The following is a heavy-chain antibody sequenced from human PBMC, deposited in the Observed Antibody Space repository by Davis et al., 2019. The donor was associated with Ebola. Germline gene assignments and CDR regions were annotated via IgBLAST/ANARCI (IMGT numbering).Heavy chain of an antibody. CDR3: ARCDRYYYYGMDV. V-gene: IGHV5-51*01. Sequence: GESLKISCKASGYIFANYWIGWVRQMPGKGLEWMGIIYPGDSDTRYSPSFQGQVTISADKSISTAYLQWSSLKASDTAMYYCARCDRYYYYGMDVWGQGTTVTVSS. J-gene: IGHJ6*02. D-gene: IGHD2-21*01. CDR1: GYIFANYW. CDR2: IYPGDSDT.